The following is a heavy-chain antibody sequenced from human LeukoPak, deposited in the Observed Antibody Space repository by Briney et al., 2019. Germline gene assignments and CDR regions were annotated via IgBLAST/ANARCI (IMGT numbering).Heavy chain of an antibody. D-gene: IGHD3-10*01. CDR3: ARGYYYGSGTYYKT. CDR2: IYHSGST. CDR1: GYSISSGYY. J-gene: IGHJ5*02. V-gene: IGHV4-38-2*01. Sequence: PSETLSLTCAVSGYSISSGYYWGWIRQPPGKGLECIGSIYHSGSTYYNPSLKSRVTISVDTSKNQFSLKLNSVTAADTAVYYCARGYYYGSGTYYKTWGQGTLVTVSS.